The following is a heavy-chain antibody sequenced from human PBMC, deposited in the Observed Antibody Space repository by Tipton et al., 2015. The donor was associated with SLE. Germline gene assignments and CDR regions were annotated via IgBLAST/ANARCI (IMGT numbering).Heavy chain of an antibody. CDR1: GFTFSSYA. CDR3: ARDAGPSALDV. CDR2: IGTAGDP. J-gene: IGHJ6*04. Sequence: SLRLSCVASGFTFSSYAMSWVRQAPGKGQEWVSAIGTAGDPYYPGSVKGRFTISRENAKNSLYLQMNSLRAGDTAVYYCARDAGPSALDVWGKGTTVTVSS. V-gene: IGHV3-13*05.